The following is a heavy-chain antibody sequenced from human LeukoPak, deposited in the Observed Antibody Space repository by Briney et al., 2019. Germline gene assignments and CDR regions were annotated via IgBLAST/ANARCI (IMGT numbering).Heavy chain of an antibody. CDR3: ARDKGPLDY. CDR2: ISYDGGNK. V-gene: IGHV3-30*04. J-gene: IGHJ4*02. Sequence: GGSLRLSCAASGFTFSSYAMHWVRQAPGKGLEWVAVISYDGGNKYYADSVKGRFTISRDNSKNTLCLQMNSLRAEDTAVYYCARDKGPLDYWGQGTLVTVSS. CDR1: GFTFSSYA.